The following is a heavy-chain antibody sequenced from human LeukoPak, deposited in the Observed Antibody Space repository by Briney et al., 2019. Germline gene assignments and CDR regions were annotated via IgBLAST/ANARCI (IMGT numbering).Heavy chain of an antibody. D-gene: IGHD3-9*01. V-gene: IGHV4-34*01. CDR1: GGSFSGNY. CDR2: INHSGST. CDR3: AGGGIRYFDWLEGDYYYYYMDV. J-gene: IGHJ6*03. Sequence: PSETLSLTCAVYGGSFSGNYCSWIRQPPGKRLHRIGEINHSGSTHYNPSLKSRVTISVDTYKKQFSLKLSSVTAADTALFFCAGGGIRYFDWLEGDYYYYYMDVWGKGTTVTISS.